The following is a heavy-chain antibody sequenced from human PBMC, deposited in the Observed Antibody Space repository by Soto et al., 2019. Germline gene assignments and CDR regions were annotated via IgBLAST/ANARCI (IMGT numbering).Heavy chain of an antibody. CDR2: INHSGST. V-gene: IGHV4-34*01. CDR1: GGSFSGYY. D-gene: IGHD3-10*01. Sequence: QVQLQQWGAGLLKPSETLSLTCAVYGGSFSGYYWSWIRQPPGKGLEWIGEINHSGSTNYNPSLKVRVIISVDTSKNQFSLKLGSVTAADTAVYYCARGTRRRITMVRGVIPPYGMDVWGQGTTVTVSS. CDR3: ARGTRRRITMVRGVIPPYGMDV. J-gene: IGHJ6*02.